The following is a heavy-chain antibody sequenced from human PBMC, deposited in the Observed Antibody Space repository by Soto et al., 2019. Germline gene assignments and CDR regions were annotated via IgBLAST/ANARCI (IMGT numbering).Heavy chain of an antibody. V-gene: IGHV2-5*02. CDR1: GFSLSINGVG. J-gene: IGHJ3*02. D-gene: IGHD2-21*02. Sequence: QITLKESGPTLVKPTQTLTLTCTFSGFSLSINGVGVGWVRQPPGKALEWLALVYWDDDKRYRPSLKSRLAFTKDTSDKHVFLTMSYVDHVNTTTYFGVHRRGWDCGADCYERFDIWCQGTMVTVCS. CDR3: VHRRGWDCGADCYERFDI. CDR2: VYWDDDK.